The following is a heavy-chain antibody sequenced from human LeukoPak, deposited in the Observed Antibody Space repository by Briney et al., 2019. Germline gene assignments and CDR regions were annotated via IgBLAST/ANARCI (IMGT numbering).Heavy chain of an antibody. CDR1: GFIFSGYW. V-gene: IGHV3-7*03. D-gene: IGHD3-10*01. CDR2: IKQDGSEQ. CDR3: ARVASGYYGSGSYYNDY. J-gene: IGHJ4*02. Sequence: GGSLRLSCAASGFIFSGYWMSWVRQAPGKGLEWVASIKQDGSEQHYVQSVRGRFAISRDNTKNSVHLQMNSLRAEDMAVYYCARVASGYYGSGSYYNDYWGQGTLVTVSS.